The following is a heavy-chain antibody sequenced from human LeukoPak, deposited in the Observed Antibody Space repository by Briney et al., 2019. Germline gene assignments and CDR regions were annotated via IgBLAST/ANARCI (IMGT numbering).Heavy chain of an antibody. D-gene: IGHD3-22*01. V-gene: IGHV3-23*01. Sequence: PGRSLRLSCAASGFTFSSYGMHWVRQAPGKGLEWVSAISGSGGSTYYADSVKGRFTISRDNSKNTLYLQMNSLRAEDTAVYYCAKDRHSYYYDSSGYPHWGQGTLVTVSS. CDR2: ISGSGGST. J-gene: IGHJ4*02. CDR3: AKDRHSYYYDSSGYPH. CDR1: GFTFSSYG.